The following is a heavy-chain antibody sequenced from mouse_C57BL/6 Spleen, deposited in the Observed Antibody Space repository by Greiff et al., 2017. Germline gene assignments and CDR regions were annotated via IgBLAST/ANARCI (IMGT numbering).Heavy chain of an antibody. J-gene: IGHJ1*03. Sequence: VQLQQSGPELVKPGASVKIPCKASGYTFTDYNMDWVKQSHGKSLEWIGDINPNNGGTIDNQKFKGKATLTVDKSSSTAYMELRSLTSEDTAVYYCARKGNYGSSYDWYFDVWGTGTTVTVSS. CDR2: INPNNGGT. V-gene: IGHV1-18*01. CDR1: GYTFTDYN. D-gene: IGHD1-1*01. CDR3: ARKGNYGSSYDWYFDV.